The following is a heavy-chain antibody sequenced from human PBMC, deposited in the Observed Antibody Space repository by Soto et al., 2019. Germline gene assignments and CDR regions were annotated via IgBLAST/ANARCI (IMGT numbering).Heavy chain of an antibody. V-gene: IGHV3-23*01. CDR1: GFTLSRYA. CDR3: AKEKYYDLWSGQSGEDNWFVP. J-gene: IGHJ5*02. Sequence: PGGSLRLSCAASGFTLSRYAMSWVRQAPGKGLEWVSAISGSGGSTYYADSVKGRFTISRDNSKNTLYLQMNSLRAEDTAVYYCAKEKYYDLWSGQSGEDNWFVPWCQGTLLTVSS. D-gene: IGHD3-3*01. CDR2: ISGSGGST.